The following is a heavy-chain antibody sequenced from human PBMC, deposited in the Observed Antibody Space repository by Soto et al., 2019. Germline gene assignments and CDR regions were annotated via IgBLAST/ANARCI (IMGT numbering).Heavy chain of an antibody. CDR3: ARDLGGSTWPGY. CDR2: LYSGGIT. V-gene: IGHV3-66*01. Sequence: GGSLRLSCGGSTFTVSSNYMSWVRQAPGKGLEWVSLLYSGGITYYADSVKGRFTISRDDSKNTLYLQMNSLRAEDTAVYYCARDLGGSTWPGYWGQGTLVTVSS. J-gene: IGHJ4*02. CDR1: TFTVSSNY. D-gene: IGHD6-13*01.